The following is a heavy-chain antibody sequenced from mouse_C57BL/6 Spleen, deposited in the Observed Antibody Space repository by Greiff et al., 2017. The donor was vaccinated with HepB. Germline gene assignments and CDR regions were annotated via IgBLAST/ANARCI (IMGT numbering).Heavy chain of an antibody. Sequence: VQLQQSGAELAKPGASVKLSCKASGYTFTSYWMHWVKQRPGQGLEWIGYINPSSGYTKYNQKFKDKATLTADKSSSPAYMQLSSLTYEDSAVYYCARLAGTSERVFDYWGQGTTLTVSS. CDR1: GYTFTSYW. CDR3: ARLAGTSERVFDY. V-gene: IGHV1-7*01. D-gene: IGHD4-1*01. J-gene: IGHJ2*01. CDR2: INPSSGYT.